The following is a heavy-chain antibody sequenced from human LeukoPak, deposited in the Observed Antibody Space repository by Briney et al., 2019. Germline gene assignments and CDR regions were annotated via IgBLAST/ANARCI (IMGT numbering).Heavy chain of an antibody. V-gene: IGHV3-48*01. CDR2: IDTGTSTI. CDR3: ARADSYGVDY. Sequence: GGSLRLSCAASGFTFSTYSMNWVRQAPGKGLEWVSYIDTGTSTIYYADSVKGRFTISKDNAKNSLYLQMNSLRAEDTAVYYCARADSYGVDYWGQGTLVTVSS. D-gene: IGHD5-18*01. CDR1: GFTFSTYS. J-gene: IGHJ4*02.